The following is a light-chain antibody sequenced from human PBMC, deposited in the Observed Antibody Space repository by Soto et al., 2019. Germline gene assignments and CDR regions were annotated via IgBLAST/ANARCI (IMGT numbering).Light chain of an antibody. Sequence: EIVLMQSPGILSLSPGERATLSCRASQSVNSNYLAWYQQKPGQAPRLLIYGASSRATGIPDRFSGSGSGTDFTLTISRLEPEDFAVYYCQQYGSSPQTFGQGTKLEIK. V-gene: IGKV3-20*01. CDR1: QSVNSNY. CDR3: QQYGSSPQT. J-gene: IGKJ2*01. CDR2: GAS.